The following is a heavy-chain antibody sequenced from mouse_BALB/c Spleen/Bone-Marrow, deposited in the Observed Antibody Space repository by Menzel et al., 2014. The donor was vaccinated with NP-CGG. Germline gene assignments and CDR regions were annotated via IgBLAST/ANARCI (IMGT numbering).Heavy chain of an antibody. CDR1: GYAFSRSW. V-gene: IGHV1-80*01. CDR2: IYPGDDDT. Sequence: QVQLKESGAELVRPGSSVKISCKASGYAFSRSWMNWVKQRPGQGLEWIGQIYPGDDDTNYSGKFKGRATLTADKSSGTVYTQLSSLTSEDSAVYLCGGSTPRSYGGQGTLVTVSA. D-gene: IGHD1-1*01. J-gene: IGHJ3*01. CDR3: GGSTPRSY.